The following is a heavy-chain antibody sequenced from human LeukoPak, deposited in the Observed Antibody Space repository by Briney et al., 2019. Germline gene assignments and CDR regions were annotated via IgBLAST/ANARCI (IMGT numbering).Heavy chain of an antibody. CDR2: IYTSGST. Sequence: SETLSLTCTVSGDSNSTSYWSWIRQPAGKGLEWIGRIYTSGSTNYNPSLKSRVTMSVDTSKNQFSLKLRSVTAADTAVYYCARDDYGQKGFDYWGQGTLVTVSS. J-gene: IGHJ4*02. CDR1: GDSNSTSY. D-gene: IGHD4-17*01. V-gene: IGHV4-4*07. CDR3: ARDDYGQKGFDY.